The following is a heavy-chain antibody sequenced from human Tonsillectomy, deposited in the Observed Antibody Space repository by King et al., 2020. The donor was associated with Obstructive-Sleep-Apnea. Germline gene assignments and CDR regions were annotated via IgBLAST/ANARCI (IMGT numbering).Heavy chain of an antibody. CDR3: ARRAHYYDSSGYYYFDY. Sequence: VKLVESGGGVVQPGRSLRLSCAASGFTFSSYAMHWVRQAPGKGLEWVAVISYDGSNKYYADSVKGRFTISRDNSKNTLYLQMNSLRAEDTAVYYCARRAHYYDSSGYYYFDYWGQGTLVTVSS. V-gene: IGHV3-30*04. D-gene: IGHD3-22*01. CDR1: GFTFSSYA. CDR2: ISYDGSNK. J-gene: IGHJ4*02.